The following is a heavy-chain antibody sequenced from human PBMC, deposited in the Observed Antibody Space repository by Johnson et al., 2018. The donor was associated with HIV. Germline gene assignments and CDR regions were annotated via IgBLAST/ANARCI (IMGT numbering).Heavy chain of an antibody. CDR1: GFTFIIAW. V-gene: IGHV3-15*01. CDR2: IYSKTDGGTT. CDR3: ASGVACSTSCYEHKNAFDI. D-gene: IGHD2-2*01. J-gene: IGHJ3*02. Sequence: VQLVESGGGLVKPGGSLRLSCSAFGFTFIIAWMSWVRQAPGKGLEWVGRIYSKTDGGTTEYAAPVKGRFTISRDDSKTTLFLQMNTLRVEDTAVYYWASGVACSTSCYEHKNAFDIWGLGTMVTVSS.